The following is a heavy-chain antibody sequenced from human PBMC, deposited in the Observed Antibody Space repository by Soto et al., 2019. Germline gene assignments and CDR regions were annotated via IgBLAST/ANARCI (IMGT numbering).Heavy chain of an antibody. J-gene: IGHJ3*02. CDR3: ARAGYCSGGSCYSGNDAFDI. D-gene: IGHD2-15*01. Sequence: GASVKISCKACGYIFNTFGVGGVRQAPGQGLEWMGWISACNGNTNYAQKIQSRVTITRDTSASTAYMELSSRGSEDTAVYYCARAGYCSGGSCYSGNDAFDIWGQGTMVTVSS. CDR1: GYIFNTFG. V-gene: IGHV1-18*01. CDR2: ISACNGNT.